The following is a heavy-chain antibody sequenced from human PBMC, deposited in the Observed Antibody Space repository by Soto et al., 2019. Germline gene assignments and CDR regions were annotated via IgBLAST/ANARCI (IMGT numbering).Heavy chain of an antibody. CDR2: IYHSGNT. CDR3: ARLLGTSGWTGGNWFDP. CDR1: GYSISSGYY. Sequence: SDTLCLTCAVSGYSISSGYYWGWIRQSPGKGLEWIGTIYHSGNTYYNPSLQSRVTISVDTSKNQFSLKLTSVTAADTAVYYCARLLGTSGWTGGNWFDPWGQGNLVTVSS. V-gene: IGHV4-38-2*01. J-gene: IGHJ5*02. D-gene: IGHD6-19*01.